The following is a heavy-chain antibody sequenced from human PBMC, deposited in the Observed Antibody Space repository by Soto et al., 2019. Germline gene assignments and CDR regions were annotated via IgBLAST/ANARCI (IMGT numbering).Heavy chain of an antibody. CDR3: ARGVGSSFPSINDY. V-gene: IGHV1-18*01. CDR2: ISAYNGNT. J-gene: IGHJ4*02. Sequence: ASVKDSWKASGCTFTSYGISWVRQAPGQGLEWMGWISAYNGNTNYAQKLQGRVTMTTDTSTSTAYMELRSLRSDDTAAYYCARGVGSSFPSINDYWGQGTLVTVPS. CDR1: GCTFTSYG. D-gene: IGHD6-13*01.